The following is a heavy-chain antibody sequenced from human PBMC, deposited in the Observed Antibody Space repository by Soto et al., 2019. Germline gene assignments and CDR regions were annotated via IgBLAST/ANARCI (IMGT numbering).Heavy chain of an antibody. Sequence: QVQLVESGGGVVQPGKSLRLSCAASGFTFSSYAMHWARQAPGKGLEWVTGISIRGGDEYYAESVRGRFTISRDDSKNTLYLQMDSLRVEDTAVYYCARGTIVARQHLDYWGQGTLVTVSS. J-gene: IGHJ4*02. V-gene: IGHV3-30*03. CDR1: GFTFSSYA. D-gene: IGHD6-6*01. CDR2: ISIRGGDE. CDR3: ARGTIVARQHLDY.